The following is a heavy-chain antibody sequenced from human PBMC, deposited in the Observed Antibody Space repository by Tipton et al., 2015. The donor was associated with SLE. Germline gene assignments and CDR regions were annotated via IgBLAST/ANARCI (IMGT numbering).Heavy chain of an antibody. V-gene: IGHV4-34*01. J-gene: IGHJ1*01. CDR3: ARGYYDSSGYPSGYFQH. Sequence: TLSLTCAVYGGSFSGYYWSRIRQPPGKGLEWIGGINHSGSTNYNPSLKSRVTISVDTSKNQFSLKLGSVTAADTAVYYCARGYYDSSGYPSGYFQHWGQGTLVTVSS. D-gene: IGHD3-22*01. CDR2: INHSGST. CDR1: GGSFSGYY.